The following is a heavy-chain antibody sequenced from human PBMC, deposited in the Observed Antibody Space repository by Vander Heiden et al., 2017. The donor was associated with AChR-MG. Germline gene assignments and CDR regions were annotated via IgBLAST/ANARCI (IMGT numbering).Heavy chain of an antibody. CDR2: IYWNDDK. CDR1: GFSLSTSGVG. Sequence: QITLKESGPTLVKPTQTLTLTCTFSGFSLSTSGVGVGWIRQPPGKALEWLAVIYWNDDKRYSPSLKSRLTITKDTSKNQVVLTMTNMDPVDTATYYCAHGVGGSHSSSWYHPLVRKHAPHYYYYYYMDVWGKGTTVTVSS. J-gene: IGHJ6*03. D-gene: IGHD6-13*01. CDR3: AHGVGGSHSSSWYHPLVRKHAPHYYYYYYMDV. V-gene: IGHV2-5*01.